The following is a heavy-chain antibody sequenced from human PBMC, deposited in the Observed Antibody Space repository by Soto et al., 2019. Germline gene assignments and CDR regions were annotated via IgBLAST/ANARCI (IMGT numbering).Heavy chain of an antibody. Sequence: GASVKVSCKVSGYTLTELSMHWVRQAPGKGLEWMGGFDPEDGETIYAQKFQGRVTMTEDTSTDTAYMELSSLRSEDTAVYYCATDLKAAGQADYWGQGTLVTVSS. CDR2: FDPEDGET. J-gene: IGHJ4*02. V-gene: IGHV1-24*01. D-gene: IGHD6-13*01. CDR3: ATDLKAAGQADY. CDR1: GYTLTELS.